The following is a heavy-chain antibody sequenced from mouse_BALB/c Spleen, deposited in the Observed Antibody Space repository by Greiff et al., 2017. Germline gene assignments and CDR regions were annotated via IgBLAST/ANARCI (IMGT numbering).Heavy chain of an antibody. V-gene: IGHV5-6*01. D-gene: IGHD1-1*01. Sequence: EVQLVESGGDLVKPGGSLKLSCAASGFTFSSYGMSWVRQTPDKRLEWVATISSGGSYTYYPDSVKGRFTISRDNAKNTLYLQMSSLKSEDTAMYYCARQITTVAARAMDYWGQGTSVTVSS. CDR2: ISSGGSYT. J-gene: IGHJ4*01. CDR1: GFTFSSYG. CDR3: ARQITTVAARAMDY.